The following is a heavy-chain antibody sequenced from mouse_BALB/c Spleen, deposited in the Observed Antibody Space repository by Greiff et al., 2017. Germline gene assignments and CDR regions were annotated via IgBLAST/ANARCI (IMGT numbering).Heavy chain of an antibody. Sequence: EVKLVESGGDLVKPGGSLKLSCAASGFTFSSYGMSWVRQTPDKRLEWVATISSGGSYTYYPDSVKGRFTISRDNAKNTLYLQMSSLKSEDTAMYYCASLYDTGGNWFAYWGQGTLVTVSA. CDR1: GFTFSSYG. V-gene: IGHV5-6*01. J-gene: IGHJ3*01. CDR2: ISSGGSYT. D-gene: IGHD2-3*01. CDR3: ASLYDTGGNWFAY.